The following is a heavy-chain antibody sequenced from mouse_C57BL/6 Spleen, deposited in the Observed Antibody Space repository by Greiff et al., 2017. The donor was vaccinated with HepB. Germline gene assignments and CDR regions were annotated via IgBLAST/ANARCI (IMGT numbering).Heavy chain of an antibody. J-gene: IGHJ2*01. CDR2: IYPGDGDT. D-gene: IGHD1-1*01. Sequence: QVQLQHSGPELVKPGASVKISCKASGYAFSSSWMNWVKQRPGKGLEWIGRIYPGDGDTNYNGKFKGKATLTADKSSSTAYMQLSSLTSEDSAVYFCTTVVPFDYWGQGTTLTVSS. CDR1: GYAFSSSW. V-gene: IGHV1-82*01. CDR3: TTVVPFDY.